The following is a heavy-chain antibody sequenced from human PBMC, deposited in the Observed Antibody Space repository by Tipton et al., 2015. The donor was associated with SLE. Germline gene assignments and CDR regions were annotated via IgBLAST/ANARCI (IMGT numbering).Heavy chain of an antibody. J-gene: IGHJ6*02. CDR1: GYSFTSYW. D-gene: IGHD2-2*01. CDR3: ASSSTLLLSYYYGMDV. V-gene: IGHV5-51*03. CDR2: IYPSDSGT. Sequence: QLVQSGAEVKKPGESLKISCKGSGYSFTSYWIAWVRQMPGKGLEWMGTIYPSDSGTTYSPSFQGQVTISADKSISTAYLQWSSLKASDTAMYYCASSSTLLLSYYYGMDVWGQGTTVTVSS.